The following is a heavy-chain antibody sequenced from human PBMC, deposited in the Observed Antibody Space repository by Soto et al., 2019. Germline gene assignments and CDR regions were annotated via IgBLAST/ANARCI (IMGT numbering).Heavy chain of an antibody. V-gene: IGHV3-30-3*01. CDR2: ISYDGANK. J-gene: IGHJ4*02. CDR3: ARGGAVGTSDYFFDL. CDR1: GFPFGRHA. D-gene: IGHD2-2*01. Sequence: QVQLVESGGGVVQPGTSLTLSCGASGFPFGRHAMHCLRQPPGKGLEWVAAISYDGANKYYPDSVWGRFTVSRDNSANTLSLHITSLSSAGTALYYCARGGAVGTSDYFFDLWGQGALVIVSS.